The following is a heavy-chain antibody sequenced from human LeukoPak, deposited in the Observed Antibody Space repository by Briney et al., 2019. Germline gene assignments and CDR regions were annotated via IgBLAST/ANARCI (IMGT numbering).Heavy chain of an antibody. CDR3: ARKGPPRDAFDI. V-gene: IGHV3-23*01. CDR2: VSGSGGNT. J-gene: IGHJ3*02. CDR1: GFTFSSYA. Sequence: GGSLRLSCAASGFTFSSYAMSWVRQAPGKGLEWVSTVSGSGGNTYYADPVKGRFTISRDKSKNTLYLQMNSLRAEDTAVYYCARKGPPRDAFDIWGQGTMVTVSS.